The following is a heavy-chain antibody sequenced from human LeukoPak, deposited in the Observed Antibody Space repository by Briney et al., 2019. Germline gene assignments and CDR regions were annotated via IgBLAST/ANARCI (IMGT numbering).Heavy chain of an antibody. V-gene: IGHV3-23*01. J-gene: IGHJ5*02. CDR2: ISGSGGNT. CDR3: AKDDNYIRFLS. CDR1: GFTFSSHG. Sequence: PGGSLRLSCAASGFTFSSHGMNWVRQAPGEGLEWVSGISGSGGNTYYADSVKGRFTISRDNSKNTLYLQMNSLRAEDTAVYYCAKDDNYIRFLSWGQGTLVTVSS. D-gene: IGHD3-16*01.